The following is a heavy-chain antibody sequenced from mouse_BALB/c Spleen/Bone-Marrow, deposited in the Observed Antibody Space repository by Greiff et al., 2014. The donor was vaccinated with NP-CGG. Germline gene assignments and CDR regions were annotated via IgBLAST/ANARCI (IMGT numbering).Heavy chain of an antibody. J-gene: IGHJ4*01. CDR2: ITGGGTT. CDR3: ARHYGYVDAMDY. V-gene: IGHV5-6-5*01. D-gene: IGHD1-2*01. CDR1: GITVSSYT. Sequence: DVHLVESGGGLVKPGESLKFSCAASGITVSSYTVSWVRQTPEKRLEWVASITGGGTTYYPDSVKGRFTISRDNARNILYLQVSSLRSEDTAIYYCARHYGYVDAMDYWGQGTSVTVSS.